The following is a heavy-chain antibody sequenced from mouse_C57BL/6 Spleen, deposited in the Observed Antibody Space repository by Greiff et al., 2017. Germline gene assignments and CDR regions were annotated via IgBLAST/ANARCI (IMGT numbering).Heavy chain of an antibody. CDR3: ARWLLQGYFDV. D-gene: IGHD2-3*01. V-gene: IGHV1-19*01. Sequence: EVQLQQSGPVLVKPGASVKMSCKASGYTFTDYYMNWVKQSHGKSLEWIGVINPYNGGTSYNQKFKGKATLTVDKSSSTAYMELNSLTSEDSAVYYCARWLLQGYFDVWGTGTTVTVSS. CDR1: GYTFTDYY. J-gene: IGHJ1*03. CDR2: INPYNGGT.